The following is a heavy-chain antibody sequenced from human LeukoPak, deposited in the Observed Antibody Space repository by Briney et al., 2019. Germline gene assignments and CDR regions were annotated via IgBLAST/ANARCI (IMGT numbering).Heavy chain of an antibody. J-gene: IGHJ5*02. CDR3: ARDPSSSWYGTFDP. Sequence: GGSLRLSCAASGFTFSSYSMNWVRQAPGKGLEWVSSISSSSSYIYYADSVKGRFTISRDNAKNSLYLQMNSLRAEDTAVYYCARDPSSSWYGTFDPWGQGTLVTVSS. V-gene: IGHV3-21*01. CDR2: ISSSSSYI. D-gene: IGHD6-13*01. CDR1: GFTFSSYS.